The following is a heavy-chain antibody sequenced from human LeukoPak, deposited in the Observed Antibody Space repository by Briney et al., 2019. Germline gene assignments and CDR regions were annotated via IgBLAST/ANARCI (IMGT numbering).Heavy chain of an antibody. J-gene: IGHJ4*02. V-gene: IGHV3-30-3*01. Sequence: PGRSLRLSCAASGFTFSSYAMHWVRQAPGKGLEWVAVISYDGSNKYYADSVKGRFTISRDNSKNTLYLQMNSLRAEDTAVYYCAKGVVGANGYYFDYWGQGTLVTVSS. D-gene: IGHD1-26*01. CDR1: GFTFSSYA. CDR2: ISYDGSNK. CDR3: AKGVVGANGYYFDY.